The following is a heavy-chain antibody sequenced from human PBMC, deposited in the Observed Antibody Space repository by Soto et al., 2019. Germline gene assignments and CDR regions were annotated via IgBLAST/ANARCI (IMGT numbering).Heavy chain of an antibody. J-gene: IGHJ4*02. CDR2: IIPMFGTA. Sequence: QVQLVQSGAEVKKPGSSVKVSCKASGGTFSSYAISWVRQAPGQGLEWMGGIIPMFGTANYAQKFQGRVTITADESTSTAYMELGSLRSEDTAVYYCARDSGVVVIGVFDYWGQGTLVTVSS. V-gene: IGHV1-69*12. D-gene: IGHD3-22*01. CDR1: GGTFSSYA. CDR3: ARDSGVVVIGVFDY.